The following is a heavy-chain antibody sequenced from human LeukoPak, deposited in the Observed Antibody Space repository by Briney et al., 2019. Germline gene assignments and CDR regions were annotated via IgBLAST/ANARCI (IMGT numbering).Heavy chain of an antibody. CDR3: ARGRIAASDP. Sequence: SETLSLTCTVSGGSISSYYWSWIRQPPGKGLEWIGYIYYSGSTNYNPSLKSRVTISVDTSKNQFSLKLSSVTAADTAVYYCARGRIAASDPWGQGTLVTVSS. D-gene: IGHD6-25*01. J-gene: IGHJ5*02. CDR1: GGSISSYY. V-gene: IGHV4-59*01. CDR2: IYYSGST.